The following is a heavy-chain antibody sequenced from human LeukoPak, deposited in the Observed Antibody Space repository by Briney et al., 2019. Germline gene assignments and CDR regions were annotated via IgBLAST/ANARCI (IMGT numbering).Heavy chain of an antibody. V-gene: IGHV4-39*01. J-gene: IGHJ5*02. CDR3: ARAYRYGDYDVWWFDP. D-gene: IGHD4-17*01. Sequence: SETLSLTCTVSGGSISSSNYYWGWIRQPPGKGLEWIGNIYYSGSTYYNPSVKSRVIISVDTSKNQFSLKLSSVTAADTAVYYCARAYRYGDYDVWWFDPWGQGTLVTVSS. CDR2: IYYSGST. CDR1: GGSISSSNYY.